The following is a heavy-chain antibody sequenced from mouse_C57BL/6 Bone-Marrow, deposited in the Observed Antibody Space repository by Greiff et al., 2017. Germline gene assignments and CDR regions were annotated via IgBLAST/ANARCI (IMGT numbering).Heavy chain of an antibody. CDR3: ARGDYYGPWFAY. CDR1: GYTFTSYW. D-gene: IGHD1-1*01. J-gene: IGHJ3*01. Sequence: QVQLKQPGAELVMPGASVKLSCKASGYTFTSYWMHWVKQRTGQGLEWIGEIDPSDSYTNYNQKFKGKSTLTVDKSSSTAYMQLSSLTSEDSAVYYCARGDYYGPWFAYWGQGTLVTVSA. CDR2: IDPSDSYT. V-gene: IGHV1-69*01.